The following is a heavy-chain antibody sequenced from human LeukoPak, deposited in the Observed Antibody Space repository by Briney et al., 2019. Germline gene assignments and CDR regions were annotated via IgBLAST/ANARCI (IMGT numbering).Heavy chain of an antibody. CDR2: INPNSGGT. CDR3: AKGSDIVATIGGSGYYYMDV. J-gene: IGHJ6*03. CDR1: GYIFTGYY. D-gene: IGHD5-12*01. V-gene: IGHV1-2*02. Sequence: ASVKVSCKASGYIFTGYYMHWVRQAPGQGLEWMGWINPNSGGTNYAQKFQGRVTMTRDTSISTAYMELSRLRSDDTAVYYCAKGSDIVATIGGSGYYYMDVWGKGTTVTVSS.